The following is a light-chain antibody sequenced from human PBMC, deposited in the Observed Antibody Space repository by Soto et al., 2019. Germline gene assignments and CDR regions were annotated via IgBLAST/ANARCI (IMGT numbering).Light chain of an antibody. CDR1: SSDVGGYNF. J-gene: IGLJ3*02. CDR3: CSYTITPTPVV. CDR2: DVS. Sequence: QSVLTQPASVSGSPGQSITIPCTGTSSDVGGYNFVSWYQHHPGKAPKLMIYDVSSRPSGVSDRFSGSKSGNTASLTISGLQAEDEADYYCCSYTITPTPVVFGGGTQLTVL. V-gene: IGLV2-14*03.